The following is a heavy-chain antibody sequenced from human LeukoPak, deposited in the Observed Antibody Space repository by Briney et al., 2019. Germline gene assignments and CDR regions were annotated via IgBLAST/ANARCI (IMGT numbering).Heavy chain of an antibody. CDR2: ISYDGSNK. D-gene: IGHD3-22*01. CDR1: GFTFSSYA. CDR3: ARDLSPYYDSSGYLI. Sequence: GGSLRLSCAASGFTFSSYAMHWVRQAPGKGLEWVAVISYDGSNKCYADSVKGRFTISRDNSKNTLYLQMNSLRAEDTAVYYCARDLSPYYDSSGYLIWGQGTLVTVSS. J-gene: IGHJ4*02. V-gene: IGHV3-30-3*01.